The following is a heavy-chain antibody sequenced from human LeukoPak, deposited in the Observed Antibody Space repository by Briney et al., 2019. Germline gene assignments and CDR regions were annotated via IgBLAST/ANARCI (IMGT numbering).Heavy chain of an antibody. CDR2: INHSGST. D-gene: IGHD6-6*01. J-gene: IGHJ4*02. Sequence: SETLSLTCAVYGGSFSGYYWSWIRQSPEKGLEWIEEINHSGSTNYNPSLKSRVTISVDTSKSQFSLKLNSIIAADTAVYYCARVDSWSSIDSWGQGTLVTVSS. CDR3: ARVDSWSSIDS. V-gene: IGHV4-34*01. CDR1: GGSFSGYY.